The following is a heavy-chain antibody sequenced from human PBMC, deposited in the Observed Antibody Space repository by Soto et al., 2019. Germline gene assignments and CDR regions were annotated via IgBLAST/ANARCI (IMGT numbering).Heavy chain of an antibody. Sequence: PSETLSLTCTVSGGSISSYYLSWIRQPPGKGLEWIGYIYYSGSTNYNPSLKSRVTISVDTSKNQFSLKLSSVTAADTAVYYCARLEWLLYEYYFDYWGQGTLVTVSS. J-gene: IGHJ4*02. CDR3: ARLEWLLYEYYFDY. CDR1: GGSISSYY. CDR2: IYYSGST. V-gene: IGHV4-59*01. D-gene: IGHD3-3*01.